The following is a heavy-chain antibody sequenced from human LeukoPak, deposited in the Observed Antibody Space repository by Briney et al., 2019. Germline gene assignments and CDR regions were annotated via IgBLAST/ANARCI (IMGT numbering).Heavy chain of an antibody. CDR2: IYHSGSN. D-gene: IGHD2-15*01. Sequence: PSETLSLTCAVSGGSISSGGYSWSWIRQPPGKGLEWIGYIYHSGSNYYNPSLKSRVTISVDRSKNQLSLKLSSVTAADTAVYYCARDKLGCSGGSCYYFDYWGQGTLVTVSS. CDR1: GGSISSGGYS. J-gene: IGHJ4*02. CDR3: ARDKLGCSGGSCYYFDY. V-gene: IGHV4-30-2*01.